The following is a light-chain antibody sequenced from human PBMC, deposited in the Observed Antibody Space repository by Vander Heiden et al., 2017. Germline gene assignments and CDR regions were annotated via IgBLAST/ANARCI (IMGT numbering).Light chain of an antibody. CDR1: QSISSW. J-gene: IGKJ1*01. CDR2: KAS. CDR3: QRYDSFPWT. Sequence: DIQMTQSPSTLSASVGDRVTITCRASQSISSWLAWNQQKPRKAPKLLIYKASSLESGVPSRFSGSGSGTEFTLTISSLQPDDFATYYCQRYDSFPWTFGQGTKVEIK. V-gene: IGKV1-5*03.